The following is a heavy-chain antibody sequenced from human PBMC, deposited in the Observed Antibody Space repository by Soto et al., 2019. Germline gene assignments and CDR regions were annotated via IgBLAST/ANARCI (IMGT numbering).Heavy chain of an antibody. D-gene: IGHD6-6*01. CDR3: ARTSRFDC. V-gene: IGHV4-34*01. CDR1: CGSFSSYY. CDR2: INHSGST. Sequence: QVQLQQWGAGLLKPSETLSLTCAVYCGSFSSYYWSWIRQPPGKGLEWIGEINHSGSTNYNPSLXRXVXXSVDTSKNQFSLKLNSVTAADTAVYYCARTSRFDCWGQGTLVTVSS. J-gene: IGHJ4*02.